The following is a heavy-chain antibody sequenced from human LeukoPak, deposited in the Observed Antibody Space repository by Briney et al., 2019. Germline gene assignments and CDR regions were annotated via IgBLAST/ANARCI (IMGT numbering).Heavy chain of an antibody. CDR1: GGSISSYY. CDR2: IYYSGST. V-gene: IGHV4-59*12. D-gene: IGHD6-13*01. J-gene: IGHJ6*03. CDR3: ARASGSPYYMDV. Sequence: PSETLSLTCTVSGGSISSYYWSWIRQPPGKGLEWIGYIYYSGSTNYNPSLKSRVTISVDTSKNQFSLKLSSVTAADTAVYYCARASGSPYYMDVWGKGTTVTVSS.